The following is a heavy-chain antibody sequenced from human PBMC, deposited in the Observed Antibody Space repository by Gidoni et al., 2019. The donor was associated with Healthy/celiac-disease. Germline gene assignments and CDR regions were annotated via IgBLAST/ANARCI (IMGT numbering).Heavy chain of an antibody. V-gene: IGHV1-3*01. CDR2: INAGNGNT. CDR1: GYTFTSYA. CDR3: ARATVVTPDWFDP. D-gene: IGHD2-21*02. J-gene: IGHJ5*02. Sequence: QVQLVQSGAEVKKPGASVKVSCTASGYTFTSYAMHWVRQAPGQRLEWMGWINAGNGNTKYSQKFQGRVTITRDTSASTAYMELSSLRSEDTAVYYCARATVVTPDWFDPWGQGTLVTVSS.